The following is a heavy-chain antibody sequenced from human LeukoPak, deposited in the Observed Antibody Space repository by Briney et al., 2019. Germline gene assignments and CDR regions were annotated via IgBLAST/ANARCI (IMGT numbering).Heavy chain of an antibody. CDR2: IYSGGST. CDR1: GFTVSSNY. D-gene: IGHD6-13*01. CDR3: ATKTVLAAAGTVAFDI. J-gene: IGHJ3*02. Sequence: PGGSLRLSCAASGFTVSSNYMSWVRQAPGKGLEWVSVIYSGGSTYYADSVKGRFTISRDNSKNTLYLQMNSLRAEDTAVYYCATKTVLAAAGTVAFDIWGQGTMVTVSS. V-gene: IGHV3-53*01.